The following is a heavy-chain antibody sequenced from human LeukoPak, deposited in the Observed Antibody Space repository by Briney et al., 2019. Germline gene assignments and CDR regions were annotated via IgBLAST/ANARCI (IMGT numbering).Heavy chain of an antibody. Sequence: ASVKVSCKASGYTFTGYYMHWVRQAPGQGLEWMGWINPNSGGTNYAQKFQGRVTMTRDTSISTAYMELSRLRSDDTAVYYCARDTADSTPRGYWGQGTLVTVSS. V-gene: IGHV1-2*02. CDR3: ARDTADSTPRGY. CDR1: GYTFTGYY. D-gene: IGHD3-22*01. CDR2: INPNSGGT. J-gene: IGHJ4*02.